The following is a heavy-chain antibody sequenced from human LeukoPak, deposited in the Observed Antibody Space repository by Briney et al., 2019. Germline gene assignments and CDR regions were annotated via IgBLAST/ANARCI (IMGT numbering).Heavy chain of an antibody. Sequence: GGSLRLSCAASGFTFSSYAMHWVRQAPGKGLEWVAVISYDGSNKYYADSVKGRFTISRDNAKNSLYLQMNSLRAEDTAVYYCARGAYYYEDWGQGTLVTVSS. J-gene: IGHJ4*02. CDR3: ARGAYYYED. CDR1: GFTFSSYA. V-gene: IGHV3-30-3*01. CDR2: ISYDGSNK.